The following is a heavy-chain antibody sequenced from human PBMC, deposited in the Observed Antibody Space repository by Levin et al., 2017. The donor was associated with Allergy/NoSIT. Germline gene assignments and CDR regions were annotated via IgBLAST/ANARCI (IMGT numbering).Heavy chain of an antibody. D-gene: IGHD3-3*01. CDR2: IKSKIDGGTT. CDR1: GFSFSNAW. J-gene: IGHJ4*02. CDR3: ATIGTRTLDRFLARQVR. Sequence: GESLKISCAASGFSFSNAWMSWVRQAPGKGLEWVGRIKSKIDGGTTDYAAPVKGRFTISRDDSKKTLYLQLNSLKTEDTAVYDCATIGTRTLDRFLARQVRWGQGTLVTVSS. V-gene: IGHV3-15*01.